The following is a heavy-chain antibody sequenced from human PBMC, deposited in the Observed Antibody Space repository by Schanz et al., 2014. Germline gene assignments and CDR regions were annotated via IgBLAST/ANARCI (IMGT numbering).Heavy chain of an antibody. CDR3: ARGYSGYSHFDY. CDR2: INTNTANP. J-gene: IGHJ4*02. CDR1: GYTFAMYD. D-gene: IGHD5-12*01. Sequence: QVQLVQSGSELKKPGASVKVSCKASGYTFAMYDMNWVRQAPGQGLEWMGWINTNTANPTYAQGFTGRFVYTLDASVTTAYLEIRSLTAEDTAVYYCARGYSGYSHFDYWGQGALVTVSS. V-gene: IGHV7-4-1*01.